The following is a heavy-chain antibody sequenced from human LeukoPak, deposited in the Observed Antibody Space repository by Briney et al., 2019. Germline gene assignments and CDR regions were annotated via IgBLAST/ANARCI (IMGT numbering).Heavy chain of an antibody. CDR2: IRKKGFGGTT. V-gene: IGHV3-49*04. Sequence: GGSLRLSCTASGFTFGDYAMSWVRQAPGKGLEWVGFIRKKGFGGTTEYAASVKGRFTISRDDSKSIGYLQMNSLKTEDTAVYYCTRANCVNGVCYHFDYWGQGTLVTVSS. J-gene: IGHJ4*02. CDR3: TRANCVNGVCYHFDY. CDR1: GFTFGDYA. D-gene: IGHD2-8*01.